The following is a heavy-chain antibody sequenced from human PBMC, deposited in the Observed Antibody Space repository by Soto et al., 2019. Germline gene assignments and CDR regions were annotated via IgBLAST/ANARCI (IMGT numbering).Heavy chain of an antibody. V-gene: IGHV1-46*01. CDR3: ARTRQSYGDYDY. D-gene: IGHD4-17*01. CDR2: INPSGGST. Sequence: ASVKVSCKASGYTFTSYYMHWVRQAPGQGLEWMGIINPSGGSTSYAQKFQGRFTISRDNSKNTLYLQMGSLRAEDMAVYYCARTRQSYGDYDYWGQGTLVTSPQ. CDR1: GYTFTSYY. J-gene: IGHJ4*02.